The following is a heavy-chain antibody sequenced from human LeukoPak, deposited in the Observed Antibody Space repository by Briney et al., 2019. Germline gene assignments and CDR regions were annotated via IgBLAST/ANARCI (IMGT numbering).Heavy chain of an antibody. D-gene: IGHD4/OR15-4a*01. CDR1: GLTVSSNS. J-gene: IGHJ4*02. V-gene: IGHV3-53*01. Sequence: GGSLRLSCAASGLTVSSNSMSWFRQAPGKGLEWVSFIYSGGSTYYADSVKGRFTISRDNSKNTLYLQMNSLRADDTAVYYCARRAGAYSHPYDYWGQGTLVTVSS. CDR2: IYSGGST. CDR3: ARRAGAYSHPYDY.